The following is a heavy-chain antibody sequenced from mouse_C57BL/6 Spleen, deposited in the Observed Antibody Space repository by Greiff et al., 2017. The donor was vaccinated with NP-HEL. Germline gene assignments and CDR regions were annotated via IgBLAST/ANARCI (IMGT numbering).Heavy chain of an antibody. CDR1: GYTFTSYW. CDR2: IDPSDSYT. CDR3: ARRRGRSYFDY. V-gene: IGHV1-50*01. Sequence: VQLQQSGAELVKPGASVKLSCKASGYTFTSYWMQWVNQRPGQGLEWIGEIDPSDSYTNYNQKFKGKATLTVDTSSSTAYMQRSSLTSEDSAVYYCARRRGRSYFDYWGQGTTLTVSS. J-gene: IGHJ2*01.